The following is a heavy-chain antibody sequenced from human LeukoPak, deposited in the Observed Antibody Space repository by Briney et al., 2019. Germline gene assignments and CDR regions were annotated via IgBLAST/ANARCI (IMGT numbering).Heavy chain of an antibody. V-gene: IGHV3-23*01. CDR1: GFSLRTYA. CDR2: IGGSDDTT. Sequence: GSLRLSCAASGFSLRTYAMNWVRQVPGKGLEWVSSIGGSDDTTYYADSVKGRFTISSDFSTNTVSLQMTSLRAEDTAVYFCAKGLVVNDNYFDNWGQGTLVTVSS. J-gene: IGHJ4*02. D-gene: IGHD2-2*01. CDR3: AKGLVVNDNYFDN.